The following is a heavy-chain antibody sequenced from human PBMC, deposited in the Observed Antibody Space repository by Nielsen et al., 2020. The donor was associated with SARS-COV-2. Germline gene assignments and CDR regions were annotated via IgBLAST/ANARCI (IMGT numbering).Heavy chain of an antibody. J-gene: IGHJ4*02. CDR1: GGSFSGYY. Sequence: SETLSLTCAVYGGSFSGYYWSWIRQPPGKGLEWIGEINHSGSTNYNPSLKSRVTISVDTSKNQFSLKLSSVTAADTAVYYCARGAPLGIRSPFDYWGQGTLVTVSS. V-gene: IGHV4-34*01. CDR2: INHSGST. CDR3: ARGAPLGIRSPFDY. D-gene: IGHD7-27*01.